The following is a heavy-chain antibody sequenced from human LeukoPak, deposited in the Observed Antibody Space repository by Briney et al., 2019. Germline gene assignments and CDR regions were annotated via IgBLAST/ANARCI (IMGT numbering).Heavy chain of an antibody. CDR1: GGSFSGYY. CDR3: ATNKHYYGSASYYKPYGMDV. V-gene: IGHV4-34*01. J-gene: IGHJ6*02. Sequence: SETLSLTCAVYGGSFSGYYWSWIRQPPGKGLEWIGEINHSGSTNYNPSLKSRVTISVDTSKNQFSLKLSSVTAADTAVYYCATNKHYYGSASYYKPYGMDVWGQGTTVTVSS. CDR2: INHSGST. D-gene: IGHD3-10*01.